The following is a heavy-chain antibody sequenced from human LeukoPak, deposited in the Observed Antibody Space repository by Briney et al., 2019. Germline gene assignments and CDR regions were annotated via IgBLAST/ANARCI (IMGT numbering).Heavy chain of an antibody. D-gene: IGHD5-12*01. CDR2: IYTSGST. V-gene: IGHV4-4*07. J-gene: IGHJ4*02. CDR1: GGSISSYY. Sequence: SETLSLTCTVSGGSISSYYWSWIRQPAGKGLEWIGRIYTSGSTNYNPSLKSRVTMSVDTSKNQFSLKLSSVTAADTAVYYCARVWGPRGYSGYGKRGIFDYWGQGTLVTVSS. CDR3: ARVWGPRGYSGYGKRGIFDY.